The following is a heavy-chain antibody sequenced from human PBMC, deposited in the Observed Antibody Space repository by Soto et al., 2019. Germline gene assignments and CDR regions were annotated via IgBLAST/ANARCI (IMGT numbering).Heavy chain of an antibody. CDR3: ARRYRSCFDY. V-gene: IGHV4-59*08. CDR1: GWSISSYY. D-gene: IGHD2-2*01. J-gene: IGHJ4*02. CDR2: IYYRANP. Sequence: SETLSLTCTVSGWSISSYYWSWIRQPPGKGLEWIGYIYYRANPNYNPSLKSRVTISQDTSKNQFSLKLSSVTAADTAVYYCARRYRSCFDYCGQGTLVTVSS.